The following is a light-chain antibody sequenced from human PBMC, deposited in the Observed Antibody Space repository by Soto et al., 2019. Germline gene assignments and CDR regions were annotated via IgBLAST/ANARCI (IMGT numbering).Light chain of an antibody. CDR1: QSVSSNY. CDR2: GAS. CDR3: QQYGSSPWT. V-gene: IGKV3-20*01. Sequence: EIVLTQSPGTLSLSPGERVTISCRASQSVSSNYLAWYQQKPGQAPRPLIYGASSRATGIPDRFSGSGAGTDFTLTISRLEPEDFAVYYCQQYGSSPWTFGQGTKVDIK. J-gene: IGKJ1*01.